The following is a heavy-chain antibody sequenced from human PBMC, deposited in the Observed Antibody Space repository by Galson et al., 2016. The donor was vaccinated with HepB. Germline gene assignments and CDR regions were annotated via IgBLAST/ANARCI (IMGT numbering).Heavy chain of an antibody. CDR3: AHRQAPGYYYDSLDYYHRGWFDP. D-gene: IGHD3-22*01. Sequence: PALVKPTQTLTLTCTFSGFSLSSRGVGVGWIRQPPGKALEWLALIYWDDDKRYSPSLKSRLTITKDTSNNQVVLTMTNMDPVDTATYYCAHRQAPGYYYDSLDYYHRGWFDPWGQGTLVTVSS. V-gene: IGHV2-5*02. CDR1: GFSLSSRGVG. J-gene: IGHJ5*02. CDR2: IYWDDDK.